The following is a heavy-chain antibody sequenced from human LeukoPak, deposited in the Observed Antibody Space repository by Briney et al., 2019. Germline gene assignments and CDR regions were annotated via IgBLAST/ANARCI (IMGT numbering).Heavy chain of an antibody. CDR2: INSDGSST. V-gene: IGHV3-74*01. J-gene: IGHJ5*02. CDR1: GFTFSSDW. Sequence: GGSLRLSCAASGFTFSSDWMHCVRQAPGKGLVWVSRINSDGSSTSYADSVKGRFTISRDNAKNTLYLQMNSLRAEDTAVYYCAREACSSTSCSLVPWGQGTLVTVSS. D-gene: IGHD2-2*01. CDR3: AREACSSTSCSLVP.